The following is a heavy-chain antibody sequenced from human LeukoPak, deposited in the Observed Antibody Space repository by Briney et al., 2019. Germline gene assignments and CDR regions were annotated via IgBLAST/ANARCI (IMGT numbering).Heavy chain of an antibody. CDR1: GFTFSSYS. Sequence: PGGSLRLSCAASGFTFSSYSMNWVRQAPGKGLEWVSSISSSSSYIYYADSVKGRFTTSRDNAKNSLYLQMNSLRAEDTAVYYCARAALTYYDFWSGCGKGYYGMDVWGQGTTVTVSS. V-gene: IGHV3-21*01. J-gene: IGHJ6*02. CDR2: ISSSSSYI. CDR3: ARAALTYYDFWSGCGKGYYGMDV. D-gene: IGHD3-3*01.